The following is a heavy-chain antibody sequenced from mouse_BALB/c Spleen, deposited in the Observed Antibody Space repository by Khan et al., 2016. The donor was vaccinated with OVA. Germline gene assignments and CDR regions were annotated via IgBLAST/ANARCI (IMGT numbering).Heavy chain of an antibody. CDR1: GYTFTSYT. Sequence: VQLQESGAELARPGASVKMSCKASGYTFTSYTIHWIKKRPGQGLEWIGYINPSNGYTNSNQKFKDKATLITDKSSTTAYLQLSSLTSDDSAVYNCVRDGAYHRNDGWFAYWGQGTLVTVSA. V-gene: IGHV1-4*01. CDR3: VRDGAYHRNDGWFAY. CDR2: INPSNGYT. D-gene: IGHD2-14*01. J-gene: IGHJ3*01.